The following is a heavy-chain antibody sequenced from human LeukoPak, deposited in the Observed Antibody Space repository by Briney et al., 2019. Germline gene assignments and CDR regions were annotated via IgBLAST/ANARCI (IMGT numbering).Heavy chain of an antibody. CDR1: GFTFSSYG. Sequence: GGSLRLSCAASGFTFSSYGMHWVRQAPGKGLEWVSVIWYDGNNKYYADSLKGRFTISRHNSKNTLHLQMNSLRAEDTAVYYCARGPLYGGDAFDIWGQGTMVTVSS. J-gene: IGHJ3*02. CDR2: IWYDGNNK. D-gene: IGHD4-23*01. V-gene: IGHV3-33*01. CDR3: ARGPLYGGDAFDI.